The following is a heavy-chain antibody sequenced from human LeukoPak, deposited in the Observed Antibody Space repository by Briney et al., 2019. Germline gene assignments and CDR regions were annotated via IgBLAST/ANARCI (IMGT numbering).Heavy chain of an antibody. J-gene: IGHJ4*02. CDR2: IYYSGRT. CDR1: GGSISSGNHF. D-gene: IGHD6-6*01. Sequence: PSETLSLTCTVSGGSISSGNHFWGWIRQPPGKGLEWIGIIYYSGRTYFNPSLKSRVTISVDMSKNQFSLKLGSVTAADTAVYYCARRAYSSSSFDCWGQGTLVTVSS. V-gene: IGHV4-39*01. CDR3: ARRAYSSSSFDC.